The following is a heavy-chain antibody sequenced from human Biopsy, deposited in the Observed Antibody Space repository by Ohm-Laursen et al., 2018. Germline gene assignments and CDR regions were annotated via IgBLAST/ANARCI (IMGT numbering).Heavy chain of an antibody. CDR1: GFRFDDYA. Sequence: SLRLSCTASGFRFDDYAMHWVRQTPGKGLEWVSGMSRNNGFIGYADSVRGRFTISRDNGQNSLYLQMNNLITKDTAVYYCARDISPSTFPENTLDIWGQGTMVTVSS. D-gene: IGHD2/OR15-2a*01. V-gene: IGHV3-9*01. J-gene: IGHJ3*02. CDR2: MSRNNGFI. CDR3: ARDISPSTFPENTLDI.